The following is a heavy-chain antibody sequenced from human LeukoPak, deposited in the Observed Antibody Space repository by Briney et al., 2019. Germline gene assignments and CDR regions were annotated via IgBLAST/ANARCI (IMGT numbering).Heavy chain of an antibody. CDR1: GYSISSGYY. J-gene: IGHJ4*02. CDR2: IYHSGST. V-gene: IGHV4-38-2*02. D-gene: IGHD4-17*01. CDR3: ARNLRRFYYFDY. Sequence: SETLSLTCTVSGYSISSGYYWGWIRQPPGKGLEWIGSIYHSGSTYYNPSLKSRVTISVDTSKNQFSLKLSSVTAADTAVYYWARNLRRFYYFDYWGKGPLVTVSS.